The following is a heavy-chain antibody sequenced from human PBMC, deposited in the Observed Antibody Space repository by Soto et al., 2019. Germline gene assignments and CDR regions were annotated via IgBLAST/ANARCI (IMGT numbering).Heavy chain of an antibody. CDR2: IWNDGSNK. Sequence: QVQLVESGGGVVQPGGSLRLSCTTSGFTFNTYGMHWVRQAPGKGLEWVAIIWNDGSNKYYADSVKGRITISRVNSKNPLYLQMNSLRATETALYYCARADCTGAYCYSWPFNYGVDVWGQGTTVTVSS. CDR1: GFTFNTYG. V-gene: IGHV3-33*08. J-gene: IGHJ6*02. D-gene: IGHD2-15*01. CDR3: ARADCTGAYCYSWPFNYGVDV.